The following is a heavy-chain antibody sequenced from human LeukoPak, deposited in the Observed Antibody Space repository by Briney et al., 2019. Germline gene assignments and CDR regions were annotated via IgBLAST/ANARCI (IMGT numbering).Heavy chain of an antibody. CDR3: ARVRSDYDILTGPYYFDY. J-gene: IGHJ4*02. D-gene: IGHD3-9*01. Sequence: ASVKVSCKASGGTFSSFATSWVRQAPGQGLEWMGGIIPIFGTANYAQKFQGRVTITTDESTSTAYMELSSLRSEDTAVYYCARVRSDYDILTGPYYFDYWGQGTLVTVSS. CDR2: IIPIFGTA. V-gene: IGHV1-69*05. CDR1: GGTFSSFA.